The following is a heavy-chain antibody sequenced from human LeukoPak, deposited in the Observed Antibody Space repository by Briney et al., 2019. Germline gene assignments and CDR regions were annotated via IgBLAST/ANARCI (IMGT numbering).Heavy chain of an antibody. CDR1: GYTFTSYE. J-gene: IGHJ5*02. Sequence: ASVKVSCTTSGYTFTSYEINWVRQATGQALEWMGYINPRSGKTGYAQTFQGRITMTMNTSISTAYMELSSLTSGDTAVYYCTRDVLLYFGESSGFDPWGQGTLVTVSS. V-gene: IGHV1-8*01. D-gene: IGHD3-10*01. CDR2: INPRSGKT. CDR3: TRDVLLYFGESSGFDP.